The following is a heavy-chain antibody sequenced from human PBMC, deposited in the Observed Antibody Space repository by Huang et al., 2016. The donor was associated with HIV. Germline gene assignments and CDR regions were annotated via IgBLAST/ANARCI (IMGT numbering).Heavy chain of an antibody. J-gene: IGHJ3*02. CDR3: ARERMMSWLDDHDAFDI. V-gene: IGHV4-34*01. CDR1: GGSFSGYY. CDR2: RNHRGST. D-gene: IGHD1-1*01. Sequence: QVQLQQWGAGLLKPSETLSLTCAVYGGSFSGYYWSWIRQSPGKGLEWIEERNHRGSTNYNPSLKSRLTISVDTSKNKFSLKLSSVTAADTAVYYCARERMMSWLDDHDAFDIWGQGTMVTVSS.